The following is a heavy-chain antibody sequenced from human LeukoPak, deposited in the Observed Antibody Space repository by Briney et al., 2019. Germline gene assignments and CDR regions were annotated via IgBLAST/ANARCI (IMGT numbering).Heavy chain of an antibody. V-gene: IGHV4-59*08. Sequence: SETLSLTCTVSGGSVSGFYWSWIRQPPGKGLEWIGYIYYTGITNYNPSLKNRVTISVDRSKNQFSLILNSVAAPDTAMYYCAGLHFAAAEEFGPWGPGALVTVSS. CDR3: AGLHFAAAEEFGP. D-gene: IGHD6-25*01. CDR2: IYYTGIT. J-gene: IGHJ5*02. CDR1: GGSVSGFY.